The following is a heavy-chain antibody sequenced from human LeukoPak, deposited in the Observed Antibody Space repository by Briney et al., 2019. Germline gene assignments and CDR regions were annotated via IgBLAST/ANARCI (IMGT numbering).Heavy chain of an antibody. V-gene: IGHV1-18*01. CDR1: GYTFTSYG. D-gene: IGHD1-26*01. CDR3: ARPQGAGGSYPYCFDY. Sequence: GASVTVSFKASGYTFTSYGISWVRQAPGQGLEWMGWISAYNGNTNYAQKLQGRVTMTTDTSTSTAYMELRSLRSDDTAVYYCARPQGAGGSYPYCFDYWGQGTLVTVSS. CDR2: ISAYNGNT. J-gene: IGHJ4*02.